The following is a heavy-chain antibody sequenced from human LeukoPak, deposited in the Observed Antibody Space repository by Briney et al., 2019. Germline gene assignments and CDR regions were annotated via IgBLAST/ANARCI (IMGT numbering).Heavy chain of an antibody. CDR3: ARLFSSGDAFDI. D-gene: IGHD6-19*01. CDR1: GYTFTGYY. Sequence: GASVKVSCKASGYTFTGYYMHWVRQAPGQGLEWMGIINPSGGSTSYAQKFQGRVTMTRDMSTSTVYMELSSLRSEDTAVYYCARLFSSGDAFDIWGQGTMVTVSS. CDR2: INPSGGST. J-gene: IGHJ3*02. V-gene: IGHV1-46*01.